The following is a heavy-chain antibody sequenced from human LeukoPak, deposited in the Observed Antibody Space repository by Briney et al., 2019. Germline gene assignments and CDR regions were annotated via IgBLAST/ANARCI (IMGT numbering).Heavy chain of an antibody. CDR2: IDHSGST. CDR1: GYSINNGHY. Sequence: PSETLSLTCSVSGYSINNGHYWGWIRQSPGKGLEWIGNIDHSGSTYRNPSLKSRVTISVDTSKNQFSLKVNSVTAGDTALYYCARVYSGGGYDAQAHPFDYWGQGTLVTVSS. V-gene: IGHV4-38-2*02. CDR3: ARVYSGGGYDAQAHPFDY. J-gene: IGHJ4*02. D-gene: IGHD5-12*01.